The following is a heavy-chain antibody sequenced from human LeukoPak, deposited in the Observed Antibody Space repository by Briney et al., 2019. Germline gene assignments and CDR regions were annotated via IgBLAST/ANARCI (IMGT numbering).Heavy chain of an antibody. CDR1: GASMSDYY. Sequence: SETLSLTCTVSGASMSDYYWSWIRQPPGKGLEWIGYIYYTGSTNYNPSLKSRVTMSVDTSKNQISLKLTSVTAADSAVYYCVRRVRYFGQNDYWGQGTLVTVSS. CDR2: IYYTGST. CDR3: VRRVRYFGQNDY. J-gene: IGHJ4*02. V-gene: IGHV4-59*08. D-gene: IGHD3-9*01.